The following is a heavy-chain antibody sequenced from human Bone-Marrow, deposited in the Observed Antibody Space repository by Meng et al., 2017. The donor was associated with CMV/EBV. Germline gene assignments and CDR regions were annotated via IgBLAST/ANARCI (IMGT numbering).Heavy chain of an antibody. D-gene: IGHD1-26*01. CDR1: GGTFSSYT. V-gene: IGHV1-69*04. J-gene: IGHJ4*02. Sequence: KISCKASGGTFSSYTISWVRQAPGQGLEWMGRIIPILGIANYAQKFQGRVTITADKSTSTAYMELSSLRSEDTAVYYCARDPYSGSDYFDYWGQGTLVTVSS. CDR3: ARDPYSGSDYFDY. CDR2: IIPILGIA.